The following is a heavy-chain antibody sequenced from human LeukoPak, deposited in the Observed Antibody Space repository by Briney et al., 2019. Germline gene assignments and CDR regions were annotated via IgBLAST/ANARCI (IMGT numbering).Heavy chain of an antibody. V-gene: IGHV4-34*01. CDR3: ARVSGRLDY. J-gene: IGHJ4*02. D-gene: IGHD3-10*01. CDR1: GGSFSGYY. Sequence: SETLSLTCAAYGGSFSGYYWSWIRQPPGKGLEWIGEINHSGSTNYNPSLKSRVTISVDTSKNQFSLKLSSVTAADTAVYYCARVSGRLDYWGQGTLVTVSS. CDR2: INHSGST.